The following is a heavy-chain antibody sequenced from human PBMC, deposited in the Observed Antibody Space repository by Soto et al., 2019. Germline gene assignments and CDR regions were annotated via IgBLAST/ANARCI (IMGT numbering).Heavy chain of an antibody. CDR3: ASSGAREGDWFDP. CDR2: FYYSGIT. J-gene: IGHJ5*02. D-gene: IGHD3-16*01. V-gene: IGHV4-31*03. Sequence: QVQLQESGPGVVKTSQTLSLTCTVSGGSIRRRGYYWSWIRHRPGEGLQWIGFFYYSGITDYNPSLRSRAVISADTSKNQVFLQLSSVTAADTAVYYCASSGAREGDWFDPWGQGTLVTVSS. CDR1: GGSIRRRGYY.